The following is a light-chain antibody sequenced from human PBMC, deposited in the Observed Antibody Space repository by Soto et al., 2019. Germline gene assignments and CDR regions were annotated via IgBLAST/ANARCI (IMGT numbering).Light chain of an antibody. CDR1: QSISISY. CDR2: GAS. CDR3: HQYGSAPAWT. J-gene: IGKJ1*01. V-gene: IGKV3-20*01. Sequence: EIVLTQSPGTLSLFPGERATLSCRASQSISISYLAWYQQKPGQAPRLLIHGASNRATGIPDRFSGAGSGTDFTLTISRLEPEDFAVYYCHQYGSAPAWTFGQGTKVEIK.